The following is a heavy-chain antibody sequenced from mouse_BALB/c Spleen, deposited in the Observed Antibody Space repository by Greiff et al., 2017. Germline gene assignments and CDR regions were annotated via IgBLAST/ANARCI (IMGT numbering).Heavy chain of an antibody. J-gene: IGHJ2*01. CDR3: ARKGLQGYFDY. CDR2: IDPSDSET. Sequence: QVQLQQSGPELVKPGALVKISCKASGYTFTSYDINWVKQRPGQGLEWIGMIDPSDSETRLNQKFKDKATLTVDKSSSTAYMQLSSPTSEDSAVYYCARKGLQGYFDYWGQGTTLTVSS. CDR1: GYTFTSYD. D-gene: IGHD2-2*01. V-gene: IGHV1S126*01.